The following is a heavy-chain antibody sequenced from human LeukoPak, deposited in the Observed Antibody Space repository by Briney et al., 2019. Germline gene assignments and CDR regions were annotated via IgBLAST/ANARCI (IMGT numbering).Heavy chain of an antibody. V-gene: IGHV3-30-3*01. J-gene: IGHJ4*02. Sequence: PGGSLRLSCAASGFTFSSYAMHWVRQAPGKGLEWVAVISYDGSNKYYADSVKGRFTISRDNSKNTLYLQMNSLRAEDTAVYYCARVFSGWYFPDYWGQGPLVTVSS. CDR1: GFTFSSYA. D-gene: IGHD6-19*01. CDR3: ARVFSGWYFPDY. CDR2: ISYDGSNK.